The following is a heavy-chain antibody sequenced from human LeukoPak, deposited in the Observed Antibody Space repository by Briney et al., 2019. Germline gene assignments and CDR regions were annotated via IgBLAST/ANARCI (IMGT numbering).Heavy chain of an antibody. J-gene: IGHJ4*02. Sequence: SETLSLTCAVYGGSFSGYYWSWIRQPPGKGLEWIGEINHSGSTNYNPPLKSRVTISVDTSKNQFSLKLSSVTAADTAVYYCARGTSLRCYDYWGQGTLVTVSS. CDR2: INHSGST. CDR3: ARGTSLRCYDY. CDR1: GGSFSGYY. D-gene: IGHD4-17*01. V-gene: IGHV4-34*01.